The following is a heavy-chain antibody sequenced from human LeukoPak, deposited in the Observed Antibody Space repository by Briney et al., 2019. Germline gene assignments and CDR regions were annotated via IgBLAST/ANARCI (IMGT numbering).Heavy chain of an antibody. CDR3: ARNRYDDSSGYIIPYFDY. V-gene: IGHV4-59*08. CDR1: GGSISSYY. J-gene: IGHJ4*02. D-gene: IGHD3-22*01. CDR2: IYYSGST. Sequence: SETLSLTCTVSGGSISSYYWSWIRQPPGKGLEWIGYIYYSGSTNYNPSLKSRVTISVDTSKNQFSLKLSSVTAADTAVYYCARNRYDDSSGYIIPYFDYWGQGTLVIVSS.